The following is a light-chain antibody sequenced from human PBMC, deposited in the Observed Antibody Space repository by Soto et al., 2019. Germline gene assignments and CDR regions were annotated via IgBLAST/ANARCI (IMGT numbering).Light chain of an antibody. Sequence: QSVLTQPPSASGTPGQRVIVSCSGTYSNIGINDVHWYRQLSGSAPQILIYDTTERATGVPDRFSGSKSGTSASLAISGLQAEDEADYHCAAWDDSLNGPSFGGGTKVTVL. CDR3: AAWDDSLNGPS. CDR1: YSNIGIND. J-gene: IGLJ2*01. V-gene: IGLV1-44*01. CDR2: DTT.